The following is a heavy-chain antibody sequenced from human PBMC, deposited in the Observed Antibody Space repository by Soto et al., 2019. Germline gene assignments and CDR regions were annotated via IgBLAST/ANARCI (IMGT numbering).Heavy chain of an antibody. Sequence: SETLSLTCTVSGGSISSYYWSWIRQPPGKGLEWIGYIYYSGSTNYNPSLKSRVTISVDTSKNQFSLKLSSVTAADTAVYYCARGIYYDSSGYYYFDYWGQGTLVTAPQ. CDR3: ARGIYYDSSGYYYFDY. J-gene: IGHJ4*02. CDR1: GGSISSYY. D-gene: IGHD3-22*01. CDR2: IYYSGST. V-gene: IGHV4-59*01.